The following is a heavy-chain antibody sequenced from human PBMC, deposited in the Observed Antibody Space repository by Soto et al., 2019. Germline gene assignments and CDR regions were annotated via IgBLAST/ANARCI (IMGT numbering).Heavy chain of an antibody. CDR1: GFTFSSYG. J-gene: IGHJ6*02. Sequence: QVQLVESGGGVVQPGRSLRLSCAASGFTFSSYGMHWVRQAPGKGLEWVAVISYDGSSKNYADSVKGRFTISRDNSKNTRYLQMNSLRAEDTAVYYCAKDRGPEWFDKYGMDVWGQGTTVTVSS. CDR3: AKDRGPEWFDKYGMDV. D-gene: IGHD3-3*01. V-gene: IGHV3-30*18. CDR2: ISYDGSSK.